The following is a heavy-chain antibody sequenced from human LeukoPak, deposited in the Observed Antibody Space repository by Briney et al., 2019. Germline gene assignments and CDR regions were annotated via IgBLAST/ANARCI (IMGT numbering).Heavy chain of an antibody. CDR3: AGTWKHQSLDNYYGLGV. Sequence: SETLSLTCSVSGGSVSSTSYYWSWIRQPPGKGLEWIGYIYYSGSTNYNPSLKSRVTISVDVSKNQFSLKLTSVTAADTAVYFCAGTWKHQSLDNYYGLGVWGQGTTVTVSS. V-gene: IGHV4-61*01. CDR2: IYYSGST. CDR1: GGSVSSTSYY. J-gene: IGHJ6*02. D-gene: IGHD6-19*01.